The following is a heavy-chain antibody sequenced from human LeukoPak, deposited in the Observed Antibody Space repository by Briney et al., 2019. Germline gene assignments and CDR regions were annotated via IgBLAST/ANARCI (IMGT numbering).Heavy chain of an antibody. V-gene: IGHV3-64D*09. CDR2: ISSNGGST. D-gene: IGHD1-26*01. CDR3: VRVDRVGVGAGKY. CDR1: GFTCSSYA. J-gene: IGHJ4*02. Sequence: GGSLRLSCSASGFTCSSYAMHWVRQAPGKGLEYVSAISSNGGSTNYADSVKGRFTISRDNSKNTLYLQMSSLRPEDTAVYYCVRVDRVGVGAGKYWGQGTLVTVSS.